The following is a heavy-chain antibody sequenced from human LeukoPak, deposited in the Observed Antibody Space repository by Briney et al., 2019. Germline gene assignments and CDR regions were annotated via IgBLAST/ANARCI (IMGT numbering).Heavy chain of an antibody. CDR1: GFTFSSYA. V-gene: IGHV3-23*01. Sequence: PGGSLRLSCAASGFTFSSYAMSWVRQAPGKGLEWVSAISGSGGSTYYADSVKGRFTISRDNSRNTLYLQMNSLRAEDTAVYYCTQHWLVLGAFDIWGQGTMVTVSS. D-gene: IGHD6-19*01. J-gene: IGHJ3*02. CDR2: ISGSGGST. CDR3: TQHWLVLGAFDI.